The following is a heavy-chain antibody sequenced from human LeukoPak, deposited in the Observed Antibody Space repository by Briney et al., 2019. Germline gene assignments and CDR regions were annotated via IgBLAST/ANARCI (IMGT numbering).Heavy chain of an antibody. Sequence: ASVKVSCKASGYTFTSYDINWVRQATGQGLEWMGWMNPNSGNTGYAQKFRGRVTMTRNTSISTAYMELSSLRSEDTAVYYCARTRIAARYFDYWGQGTLVTVSS. CDR1: GYTFTSYD. V-gene: IGHV1-8*01. CDR3: ARTRIAARYFDY. D-gene: IGHD6-6*01. CDR2: MNPNSGNT. J-gene: IGHJ4*02.